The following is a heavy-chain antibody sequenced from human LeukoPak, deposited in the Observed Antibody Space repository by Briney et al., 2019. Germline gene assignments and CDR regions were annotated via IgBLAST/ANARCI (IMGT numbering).Heavy chain of an antibody. CDR2: IYYSGST. J-gene: IGHJ4*02. CDR3: AREIPGIVGATYFDY. Sequence: SETLSLTCTVSGGSISSYYWSWIRQPPGKGLECIGYIYYSGSTNYNPSLESRVTISVDTSKNQFSLKLSSVTAADTAVYYCAREIPGIVGATYFDYWGQGTLVTVSS. D-gene: IGHD1-26*01. V-gene: IGHV4-59*01. CDR1: GGSISSYY.